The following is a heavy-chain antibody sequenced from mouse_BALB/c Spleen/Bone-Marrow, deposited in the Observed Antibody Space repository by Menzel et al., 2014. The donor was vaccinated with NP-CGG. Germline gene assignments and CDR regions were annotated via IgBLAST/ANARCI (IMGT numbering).Heavy chain of an antibody. D-gene: IGHD3-2*01. CDR3: ASRDSSGYVPDY. CDR2: IFPGTGTT. J-gene: IGHJ2*01. CDR1: GYTFTSYW. V-gene: IGHV1S132*01. Sequence: QVQLKQSGAELVKPGASVKLSCKTSGYTFTSYWIHWVKHRPGQGLGWIGEIFPGTGTTYYNEKFKGKATLTIDTSSSTAYMQLSSLTSEDSAVYFCASRDSSGYVPDYWGQGTTLTVS.